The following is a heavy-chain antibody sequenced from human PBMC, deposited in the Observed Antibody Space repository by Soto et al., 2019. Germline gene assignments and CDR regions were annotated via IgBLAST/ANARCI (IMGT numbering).Heavy chain of an antibody. Sequence: GGSLRLSCAASGFAFSSYGMHWVRQAPGKGLEWVAVISNDGSKEYYTDSVKGRFTISRDNSKNTQYLQMNSLRTEDTGVYYCARQQPAAMYSGAFDIWGQGTMVTVSS. J-gene: IGHJ3*02. CDR2: ISNDGSKE. CDR1: GFAFSSYG. V-gene: IGHV3-30*03. D-gene: IGHD2-2*01. CDR3: ARQQPAAMYSGAFDI.